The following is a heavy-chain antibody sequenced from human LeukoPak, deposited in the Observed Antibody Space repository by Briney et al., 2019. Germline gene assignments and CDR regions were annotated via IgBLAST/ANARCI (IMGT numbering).Heavy chain of an antibody. J-gene: IGHJ4*02. CDR1: GYTFTRYY. D-gene: IGHD2/OR15-2a*01. CDR2: INPNSGGT. V-gene: IGHV1-2*06. Sequence: ASVKVSCKASGYTFTRYYMHWVRQAPGQGLEWMGRINPNSGGTNYAQKFQGRVDMTRDTYISTAYMELSRLRSDDTAVYYCARLLSVFRVDYWGQGTLVTVSS. CDR3: ARLLSVFRVDY.